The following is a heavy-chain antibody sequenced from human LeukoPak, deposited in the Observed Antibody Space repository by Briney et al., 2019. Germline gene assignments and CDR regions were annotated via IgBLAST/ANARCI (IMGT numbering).Heavy chain of an antibody. CDR3: ARQGRGTFDY. CDR2: IYPGDSDI. V-gene: IGHV5-51*01. CDR1: GYSFTTYW. Sequence: GESLQISCEVSGYSFTTYWIGWVRQMPGKGLECMGIIYPGDSDIKYSPSFQGQVTISADKSISTAYLQWSSLKASDTAMYYCARQGRGTFDYWGQGTLVTVSS. D-gene: IGHD1-7*01. J-gene: IGHJ4*02.